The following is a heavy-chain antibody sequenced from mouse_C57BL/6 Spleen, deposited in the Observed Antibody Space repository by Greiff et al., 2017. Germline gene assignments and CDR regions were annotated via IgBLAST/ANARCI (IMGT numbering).Heavy chain of an antibody. CDR2: IDPSDSET. CDR3: ARRGDDGYYPYYYAMDY. Sequence: QVQLQQPGAELVRPGSSVKLSCKASGYTFTSYWMHWVKQRPIQGLEWIGNIDPSDSETHYNQKFKDKATLTVDKSSSTAYMQLSSLTSEDSAVYYCARRGDDGYYPYYYAMDYWGQGTSVTVSS. CDR1: GYTFTSYW. D-gene: IGHD2-3*01. V-gene: IGHV1-52*01. J-gene: IGHJ4*01.